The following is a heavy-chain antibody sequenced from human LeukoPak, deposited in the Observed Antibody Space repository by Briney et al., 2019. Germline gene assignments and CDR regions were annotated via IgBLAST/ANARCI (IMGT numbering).Heavy chain of an antibody. Sequence: GGSLRLSCAASGFAFSSFAMHWVRQAPGKGLEWVSLISYDGITEDYSDSVKGRFTISRDNFKNTLFLQMNSLRAEDTAVYYCAKASAMIVVVSKHFDYWGQGTLVTVSS. V-gene: IGHV3-30*04. D-gene: IGHD3-22*01. CDR3: AKASAMIVVVSKHFDY. J-gene: IGHJ4*02. CDR2: ISYDGITE. CDR1: GFAFSSFA.